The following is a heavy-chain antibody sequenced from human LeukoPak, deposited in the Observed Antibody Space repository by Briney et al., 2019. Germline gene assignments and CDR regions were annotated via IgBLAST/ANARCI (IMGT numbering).Heavy chain of an antibody. D-gene: IGHD3-22*01. CDR1: GYRFTSYW. V-gene: IGHV5-51*01. CDR3: ARRGSYYDSSGYYYFDY. CDR2: IYPGDSDT. Sequence: GESLKISCKGSGYRFTSYWIGWVRQMPGKGLEWMGIIYPGDSDTRYSPSFQGQVTISADKSISTAYLQWNSPKAPDTPMYFCARRGSYYDSSGYYYFDYWGQGTLVTVSS. J-gene: IGHJ4*02.